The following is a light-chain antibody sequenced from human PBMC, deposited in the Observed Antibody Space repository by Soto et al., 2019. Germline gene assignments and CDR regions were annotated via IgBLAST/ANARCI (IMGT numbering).Light chain of an antibody. CDR1: QSVSSSY. CDR2: GAS. J-gene: IGKJ2*01. Sequence: EIVLTQSPGTLSLSPGERATLSCRASQSVSSSYFAWYQQKPGQAPRLLIYGASSRATGIPDRFSGSGSGTDFTLTISRLEPADFAVYYCQHSYSTPRKYTFGQGTKLDI. CDR3: QHSYSTPRKYT. V-gene: IGKV3-20*01.